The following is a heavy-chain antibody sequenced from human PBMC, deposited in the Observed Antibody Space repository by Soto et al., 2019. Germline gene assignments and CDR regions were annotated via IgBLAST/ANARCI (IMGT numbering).Heavy chain of an antibody. CDR2: IFYNGNT. V-gene: IGHV4-39*01. CDR3: ARGRLGGFADS. CDR1: GGPISSSNYY. J-gene: IGHJ4*02. D-gene: IGHD3-16*01. Sequence: QLQLQESGPGLGKPSETLSLACTVFGGPISSSNYYWAWIRQPPGKGLEWVGCIFYNGNTYYNPYLKIQVTISVDTSKTLFSLRVSYATAADTAVYYCARGRLGGFADSWGQGTLVTVSS.